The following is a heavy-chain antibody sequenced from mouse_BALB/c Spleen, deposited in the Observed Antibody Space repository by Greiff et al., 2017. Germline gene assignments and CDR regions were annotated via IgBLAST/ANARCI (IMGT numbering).Heavy chain of an antibody. CDR3: ASPYYGNLDY. CDR1: GFTFSSYA. CDR2: ISSGGST. D-gene: IGHD2-10*01. V-gene: IGHV5-6-5*01. Sequence: EVQVVESGGGLVKPGGSLKLSCAASGFTFSSYAMSWVRQTPEKRLEWVASISSGGSTYYPASVKGRFTISRDNARNILYLQMSSLRSEDTAMYYCASPYYGNLDYWGQGTTLTVSS. J-gene: IGHJ2*01.